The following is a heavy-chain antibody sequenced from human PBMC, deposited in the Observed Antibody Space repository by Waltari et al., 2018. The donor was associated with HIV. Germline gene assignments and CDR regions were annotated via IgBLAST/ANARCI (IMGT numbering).Heavy chain of an antibody. CDR2: IKRKIDGGTA. CDR3: TTDKSWSPDY. V-gene: IGHV3-15*01. Sequence: EVRLVASGGGLVKPGGSHLVPCQAPGFDLVHAWMRWGRQAPGKGVEWLGRIKRKIDGGTADYNESVQGRISISRDDSKNTVYLEMNSLKIEDTAVYYCTTDKSWSPDYWGQGTLVTVSS. CDR1: GFDLVHAW. J-gene: IGHJ4*02. D-gene: IGHD3-10*01.